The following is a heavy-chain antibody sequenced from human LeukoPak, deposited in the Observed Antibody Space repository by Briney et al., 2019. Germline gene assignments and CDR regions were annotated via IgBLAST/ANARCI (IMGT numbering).Heavy chain of an antibody. CDR3: ARAVHCSGGSCYFDY. D-gene: IGHD2-15*01. J-gene: IGHJ4*02. Sequence: TSETLSLTCTVSGGSISSYSWSWIRQPAGKGLEWIGRIYTSGSTKYNPSLTSRATMSVDTSKNQFSLKLRSVTAADTAVYYCARAVHCSGGSCYFDYWGQGTLVTVSS. CDR1: GGSISSYS. CDR2: IYTSGST. V-gene: IGHV4-4*07.